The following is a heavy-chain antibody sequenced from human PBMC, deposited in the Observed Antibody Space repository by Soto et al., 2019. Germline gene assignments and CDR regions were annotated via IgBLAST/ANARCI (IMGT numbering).Heavy chain of an antibody. CDR2: ISGSGGST. J-gene: IGHJ6*02. Sequence: GGSLRLSCAASGFTFSSYAMSWVRQAPGKGLEWVSAISGSGGSTYYADSVKGRFTISRDNSKNTLYLQMNSLRAEDTAVYYCAKVFDFLSGYYNSYYYGMAVWGQGPTITVS. D-gene: IGHD3-3*01. V-gene: IGHV3-23*01. CDR3: AKVFDFLSGYYNSYYYGMAV. CDR1: GFTFSSYA.